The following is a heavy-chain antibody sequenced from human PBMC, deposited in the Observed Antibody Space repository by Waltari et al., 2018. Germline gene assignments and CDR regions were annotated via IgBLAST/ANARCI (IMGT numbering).Heavy chain of an antibody. CDR3: AREGSGCMKDVMYV. CDR1: GRTFSSYA. V-gene: IGHV1-69*05. Sequence: QVQLVQSGAELKKPGSSVKVSCKASGRTFSSYAISWVHHAPGQVLEWMGGSSASIGTANCAQKFQGGVTNSTVEATSTDDMELSSLRSEDTGVEDRAREGSGCMKDVMYVWGQGTTVTVS. J-gene: IGHJ6*02. D-gene: IGHD2-15*01. CDR2: SSASIGTA.